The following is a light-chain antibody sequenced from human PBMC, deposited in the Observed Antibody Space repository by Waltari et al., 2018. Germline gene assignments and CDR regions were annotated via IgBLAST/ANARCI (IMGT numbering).Light chain of an antibody. CDR2: GAS. V-gene: IGKV3-15*01. J-gene: IGKJ5*01. Sequence: EMVMTQSPASLSVSPGETATTSCRASQSVNTDLAWYQQKPGQAPRLFIYGASTRTTDVPARFSGSGSGTEFTLTISSLQSEDFAVYYCQQYNTWPSVTFGQGTRLQIK. CDR3: QQYNTWPSVT. CDR1: QSVNTD.